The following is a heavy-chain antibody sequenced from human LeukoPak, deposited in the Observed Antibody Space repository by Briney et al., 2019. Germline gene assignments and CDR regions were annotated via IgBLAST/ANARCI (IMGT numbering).Heavy chain of an antibody. V-gene: IGHV4-59*08. CDR1: GGSISSYY. CDR3: ARHYYGGKSVGSDWFDP. D-gene: IGHD4-23*01. CDR2: IYYSGST. Sequence: PSETLSLACTGSGGSISSYYWSWIRQPPGKGLEGIRYIYYSGSTNYNPSLKSRVTISVDTSKNQFSLKLSSVTAADTAVYYCARHYYGGKSVGSDWFDPWGQGTLVTVSS. J-gene: IGHJ5*02.